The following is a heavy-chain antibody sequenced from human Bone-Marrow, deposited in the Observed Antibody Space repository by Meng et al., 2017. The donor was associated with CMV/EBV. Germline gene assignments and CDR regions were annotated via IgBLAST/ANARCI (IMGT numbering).Heavy chain of an antibody. CDR1: GGSISSGGYY. CDR2: IYYSGST. D-gene: IGHD3-3*01. J-gene: IGHJ4*02. CDR3: ASSAITIFGVVQNDY. V-gene: IGHV4-31*02. Sequence: SGGSISSGGYYWSWIRQHPGKGLEWIGYIYYSGSTYCNPSLKSRVTISVDTSKNQFSLKLSSVTAADTAVYYCASSAITIFGVVQNDYWGQGTLVTVSS.